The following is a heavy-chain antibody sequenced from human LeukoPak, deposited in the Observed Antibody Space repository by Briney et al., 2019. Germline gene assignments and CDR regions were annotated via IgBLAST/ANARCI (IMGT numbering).Heavy chain of an antibody. V-gene: IGHV1-46*03. Sequence: ASVKVSCKASGYTFTSYYMHWVRQAPGQGLEWMGIINPSGGSTSYAQKFQGRVTMTRDTSTSTVYMELSSLRSEDTAVYYCARVGHYDILTGSHDAFDIWGQGTMVTVSS. J-gene: IGHJ3*02. CDR3: ARVGHYDILTGSHDAFDI. D-gene: IGHD3-9*01. CDR2: INPSGGST. CDR1: GYTFTSYY.